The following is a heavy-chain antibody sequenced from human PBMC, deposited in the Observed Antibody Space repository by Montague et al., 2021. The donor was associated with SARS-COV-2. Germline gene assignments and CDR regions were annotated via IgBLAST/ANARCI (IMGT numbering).Heavy chain of an antibody. D-gene: IGHD2-15*01. CDR3: ATRTRYPQNDFGF. Sequence: SETLSLTCTVSGDSIRNSDYSWGWVRQPPGKGLEWIGNIYNGGTTSYNPSLKSRVTIFVDTSENQFSLKLSSVTAADTAVYYCATRTRYPQNDFGFWGQGTLVTVSS. CDR1: GDSIRNSDYS. J-gene: IGHJ4*02. CDR2: IYNGGTT. V-gene: IGHV4-39*01.